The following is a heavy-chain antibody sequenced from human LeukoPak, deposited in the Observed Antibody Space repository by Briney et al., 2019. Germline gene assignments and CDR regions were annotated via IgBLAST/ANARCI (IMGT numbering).Heavy chain of an antibody. Sequence: GGSLRLSCAASGFTFSSFAMSWVRQAPGKGLEWVSHIHYSPGYTYYADSVRGRFTISRDNSKNTLFLQMNSLRAEDTAVYYCAKGYSGASYDFDSWGQGTLVTVSS. CDR2: IHYSPGYT. CDR3: AKGYSGASYDFDS. D-gene: IGHD6-19*01. J-gene: IGHJ4*02. CDR1: GFTFSSFA. V-gene: IGHV3-23*01.